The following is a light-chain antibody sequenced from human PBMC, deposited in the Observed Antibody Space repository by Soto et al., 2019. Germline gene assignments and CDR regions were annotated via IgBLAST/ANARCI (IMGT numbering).Light chain of an antibody. CDR1: QDVKSW. CDR2: AAS. Sequence: IQMTQSPSSVSASVGDRVTITCRACQDVKSWLAWYQQKPGKAPKLLINAASTLHTGVPSRFSGSGAGTEFNFTISSLQPEDFATYYCQQGISFPLTFGGGTRVEIK. CDR3: QQGISFPLT. V-gene: IGKV1-12*01. J-gene: IGKJ4*01.